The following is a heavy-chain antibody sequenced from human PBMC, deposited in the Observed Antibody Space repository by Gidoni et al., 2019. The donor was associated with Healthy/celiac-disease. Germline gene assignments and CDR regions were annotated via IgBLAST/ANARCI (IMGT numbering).Heavy chain of an antibody. CDR2: INHSGST. D-gene: IGHD3-9*01. CDR3: ARGGGVLRYFDWLPLGY. Sequence: QVHLQQWGAGLLKPSETLSLTCAVYGGSFSGYYWSWIRQPPGKGLEWIGEINHSGSTNYHPSLKSRVTISVDTSKNQFSLKLSSVTAADTAVYYCARGGGVLRYFDWLPLGYWGQGTLVTVSS. CDR1: GGSFSGYY. V-gene: IGHV4-34*01. J-gene: IGHJ4*02.